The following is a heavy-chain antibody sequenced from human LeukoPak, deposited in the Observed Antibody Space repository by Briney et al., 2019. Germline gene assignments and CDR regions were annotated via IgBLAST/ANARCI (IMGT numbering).Heavy chain of an antibody. CDR1: GFTVTSNH. V-gene: IGHV3-66*01. CDR2: IYTGGTT. CDR3: ARDSSSYYFDY. Sequence: GGSLRLSCAASGFTVTSNHMNWVRQAPGKGVEWVSIIYTGGTTHYADSLKDRFTISRDDSLNTLYLQMNSLRAEDTAVYYCARDSSSYYFDYWGQGTLVTVSS. D-gene: IGHD6-6*01. J-gene: IGHJ4*02.